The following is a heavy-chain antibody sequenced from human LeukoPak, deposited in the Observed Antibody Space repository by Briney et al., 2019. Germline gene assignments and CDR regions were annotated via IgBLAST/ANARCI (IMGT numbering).Heavy chain of an antibody. J-gene: IGHJ3*02. CDR3: ARDLLGPRSHRGYYDSRGAFDI. CDR2: IYYSGST. CDR1: GGSISRSRDY. Sequence: SETLSLTCTVSGGSISRSRDYWGWIRQPPGKGLEWIESIYYSGSTYSNPSLKSRVTISGDTSKNRFSLKLSSVTAADTAMYYCARDLLGPRSHRGYYDSRGAFDIWGQGTMVTVSS. V-gene: IGHV4-39*07. D-gene: IGHD3-22*01.